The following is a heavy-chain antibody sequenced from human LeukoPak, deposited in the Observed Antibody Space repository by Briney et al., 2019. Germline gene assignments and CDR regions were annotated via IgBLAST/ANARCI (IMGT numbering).Heavy chain of an antibody. J-gene: IGHJ4*02. CDR3: AREYYGGNSVN. D-gene: IGHD4-23*01. Sequence: SETLSLTCTVSGGSISSGGYYWSWIRQHPGKGLEWIGYIYYSGSTNYNPSLKSRVTISVDTSKNQFSLKLSSVTAADTAVYYCAREYYGGNSVNWGQGTLVTVSS. CDR2: IYYSGST. V-gene: IGHV4-61*08. CDR1: GGSISSGGYY.